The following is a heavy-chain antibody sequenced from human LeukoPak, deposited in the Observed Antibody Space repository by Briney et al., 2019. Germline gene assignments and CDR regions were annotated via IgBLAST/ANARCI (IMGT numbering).Heavy chain of an antibody. CDR1: GFTFSSYW. D-gene: IGHD6-13*01. CDR3: ALSWTLDY. Sequence: GSLRLSCAASGFTFSSYWMTWVRQAPGKGLEWVAKIKQDGSEKYYVDSVKGRFTISRDNAKNSLYLQMYSLRAEDTAVYYCALSWTLDYWGQGTLVTVSS. J-gene: IGHJ4*02. V-gene: IGHV3-7*01. CDR2: IKQDGSEK.